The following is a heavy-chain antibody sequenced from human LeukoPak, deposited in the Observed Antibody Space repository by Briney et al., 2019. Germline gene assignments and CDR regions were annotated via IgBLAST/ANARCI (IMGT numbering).Heavy chain of an antibody. CDR3: ARGIAVAKHDAFDV. CDR1: GGTFSSYA. Sequence: WASVKVSCKASGGTFSSYAISWVRQAPGQGLEWMGGIIPIFGTANYAQKFQGRVTITADKSTSTAYMELSSLRSEDTAVYYCARGIAVAKHDAFDVWGQGIMVTVSS. J-gene: IGHJ3*01. V-gene: IGHV1-69*06. CDR2: IIPIFGTA. D-gene: IGHD6-19*01.